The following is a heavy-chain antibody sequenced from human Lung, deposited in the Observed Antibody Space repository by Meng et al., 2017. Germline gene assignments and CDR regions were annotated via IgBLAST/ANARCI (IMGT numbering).Heavy chain of an antibody. CDR3: TMYDSVHI. Sequence: GGSLRLSCAVSGCTFSASDIHWVRQATGKGLEWVGRIRSKAGSFATAYPASVKGRFAISRNDSKDTAFLQMNSLITEDAAVYYCTMYDSVHIWGQGTMVTVSS. CDR1: GCTFSASD. J-gene: IGHJ3*02. V-gene: IGHV3-73*01. CDR2: IRSKAGSFAT. D-gene: IGHD3-22*01.